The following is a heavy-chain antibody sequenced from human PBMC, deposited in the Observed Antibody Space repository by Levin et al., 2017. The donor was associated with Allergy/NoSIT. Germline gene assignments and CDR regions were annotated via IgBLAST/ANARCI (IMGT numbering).Heavy chain of an antibody. Sequence: GESLKISCEASGFTFSDWDMNWVRQAPGKGLEWLSFLTTSSGTSLYADSVKGRFTVSRDNARSSLYLQMNSLRADDTAIYYCTRDPGGDEEFDYWGQGTLVTVSS. CDR2: LTTSSGTS. CDR1: GFTFSDWD. CDR3: TRDPGGDEEFDY. V-gene: IGHV3-69-1*01. J-gene: IGHJ4*02. D-gene: IGHD3-16*01.